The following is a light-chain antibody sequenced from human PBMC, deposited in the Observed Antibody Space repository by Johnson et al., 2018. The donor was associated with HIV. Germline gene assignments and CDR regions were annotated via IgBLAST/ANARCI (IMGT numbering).Light chain of an antibody. CDR3: GTWDSSLSSFYV. J-gene: IGLJ1*01. Sequence: QSVLTQPPSVSAAPGQKVTISCSGSNSNIGNNYVSWYQQVPGTAPKLLIYENNSRPYGLPDRFSGSNSAPSASLAITRLQTGDEADYYCGTWDSSLSSFYVFGTGTKVTVL. CDR1: NSNIGNNY. V-gene: IGLV1-51*02. CDR2: ENN.